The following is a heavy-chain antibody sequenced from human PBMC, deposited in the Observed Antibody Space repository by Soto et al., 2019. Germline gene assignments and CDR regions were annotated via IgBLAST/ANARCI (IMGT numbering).Heavy chain of an antibody. J-gene: IGHJ6*02. CDR2: IIPISGTA. V-gene: IGHV1-69*01. D-gene: IGHD2-2*01. CDR3: ARSQGSSTSLEIYYYYYYGMDV. CDR1: GGTFSSYA. Sequence: QVQLVQSGAEVKKPGSSVKVSCKASGGTFSSYAISWVRQAPGQGLEWMGGIIPISGTANYAQKFQGRVTITADESTRTVYMELSSLSSEDTAVYFCARSQGSSTSLEIYYYYYYGMDVWGQGTTVTVSS.